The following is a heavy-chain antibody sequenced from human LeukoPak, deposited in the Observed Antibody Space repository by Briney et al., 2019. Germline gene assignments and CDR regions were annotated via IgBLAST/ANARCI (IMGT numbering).Heavy chain of an antibody. CDR2: IKQDGSEK. Sequence: GGSLRLSCAASGFTFSSYRMSWVRQAPGKGLEWVANIKQDGSEKYYVDSVKGRFTISRDNAKNSLYLQMNSLRAEDTAVYYCASVVAHANDYWGQGTLVTVSS. CDR3: ASVVAHANDY. V-gene: IGHV3-7*01. J-gene: IGHJ4*02. CDR1: GFTFSSYR. D-gene: IGHD2-15*01.